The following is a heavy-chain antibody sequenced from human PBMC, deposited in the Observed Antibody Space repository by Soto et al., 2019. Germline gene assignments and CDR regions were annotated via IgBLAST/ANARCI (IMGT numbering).Heavy chain of an antibody. Sequence: RLSCAASGFTFNNYAMNWVRQAPGMGLEWVATISNTGGGTYYADSVKGRFTISRDNSKNTLYLQMSSLRVEDTAVYYCAKDRLTGNFDYWGQRTQVTVSA. CDR2: ISNTGGGT. V-gene: IGHV3-23*01. CDR3: AKDRLTGNFDY. J-gene: IGHJ4*02. CDR1: GFTFNNYA.